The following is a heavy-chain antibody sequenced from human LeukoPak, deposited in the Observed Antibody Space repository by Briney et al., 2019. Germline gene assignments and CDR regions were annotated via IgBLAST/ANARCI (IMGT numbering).Heavy chain of an antibody. V-gene: IGHV3-48*02. CDR1: GFTFSTYG. CDR2: ISDSSDAI. J-gene: IGHJ4*02. CDR3: ARAMRSGYDY. D-gene: IGHD5-12*01. Sequence: GGSLRLSCAASGFTFSTYGMNWVRQAPGKGLEWVSYISDSSDAIYYPDSVRGRFTISRDNAKNSLYLQMNSLRDEDTAVYYCARAMRSGYDYWGQGTLVTVSS.